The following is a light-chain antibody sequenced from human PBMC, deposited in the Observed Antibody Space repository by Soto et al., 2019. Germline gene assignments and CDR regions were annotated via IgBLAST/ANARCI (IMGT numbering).Light chain of an antibody. CDR3: QQYSSTPLT. CDR1: QSVRSN. J-gene: IGKJ4*01. Sequence: VMTQSPATLSVSPGERATLSCRASQSVRSNVAWYQQKPGQPPKVLIYWASTRESGVPDRFSGSGSGTDFTLTISSLQAEDVAVYFCQQYSSTPLTFGGGTKVDIK. CDR2: WAS. V-gene: IGKV3-15*01.